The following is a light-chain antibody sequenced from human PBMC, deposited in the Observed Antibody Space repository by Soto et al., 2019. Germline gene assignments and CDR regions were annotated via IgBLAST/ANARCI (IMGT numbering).Light chain of an antibody. V-gene: IGLV2-14*03. J-gene: IGLJ1*01. Sequence: QSALTQPASVSGSPGQSIAISCTGTSSDVGAYDFFSWYQQHPDKAPKLLIYEVSNRPSGVSDRFSGSKSVNTATLTISGLQAEDEADYYCSSHTTSNTRVFGTGTKVTVL. CDR3: SSHTTSNTRV. CDR2: EVS. CDR1: SSDVGAYDF.